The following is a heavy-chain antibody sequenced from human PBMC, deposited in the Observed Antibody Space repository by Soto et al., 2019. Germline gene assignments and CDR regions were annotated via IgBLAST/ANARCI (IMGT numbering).Heavy chain of an antibody. CDR3: ARVTPSVATRGGWNWFDP. V-gene: IGHV3-53*02. D-gene: IGHD5-12*01. CDR1: GFTVSSNY. Sequence: EVQLVETGGGLIQPGGSLRLSCAASGFTVSSNYMSWVRQAPGKGLEWVSVIYSGGSTYYADSVKGRFTISRDNSKNTLYLQMNSLRAEDTAVYYCARVTPSVATRGGWNWFDPWGQGTLVTVSS. J-gene: IGHJ5*02. CDR2: IYSGGST.